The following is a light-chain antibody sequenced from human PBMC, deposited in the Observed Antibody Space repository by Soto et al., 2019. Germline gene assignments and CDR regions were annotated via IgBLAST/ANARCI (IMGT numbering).Light chain of an antibody. CDR1: QTISSW. J-gene: IGKJ1*01. CDR2: KAS. V-gene: IGKV1-5*03. CDR3: QHYNSYSEA. Sequence: DIQMTQSPSTLSGSVGDRDTITCRASQTISSWLAWYQQKPGKAPKLLIYKASTLKSGVPSRFSGSGSGTEFTLTISSLQPDDFATYYCQHYNSYSEAFGQATKVELK.